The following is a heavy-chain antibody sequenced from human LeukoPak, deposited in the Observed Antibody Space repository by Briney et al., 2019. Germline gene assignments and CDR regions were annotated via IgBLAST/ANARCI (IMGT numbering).Heavy chain of an antibody. CDR1: GFTFSSNFA. CDR2: ISSASSTI. Sequence: GGSLRLSCAASGFTFSSNFAMNWVRQAPGKGPEWVSYISSASSTIYYADSVKGRFTISRDNAKNSLYLQMNSLRADDTAVYYCARATPYGQEFDYWGQGTLVTVSS. CDR3: ARATPYGQEFDY. V-gene: IGHV3-48*01. D-gene: IGHD4-17*01. J-gene: IGHJ4*02.